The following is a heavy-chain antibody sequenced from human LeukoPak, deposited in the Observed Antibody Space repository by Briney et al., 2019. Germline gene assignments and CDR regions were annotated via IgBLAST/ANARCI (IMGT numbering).Heavy chain of an antibody. J-gene: IGHJ4*02. CDR1: GGSFSGYY. Sequence: SETPSLTCAVYGGSFSGYYWSWIRQPPGKGLEWIGEINHSGSTNYNPSLKSRVTISVDTSKNQFSLKLSSVTAADTAVYYCARGGEDIVVVPAVRNFDYWGQGTLVTVSS. D-gene: IGHD2-2*01. V-gene: IGHV4-34*01. CDR2: INHSGST. CDR3: ARGGEDIVVVPAVRNFDY.